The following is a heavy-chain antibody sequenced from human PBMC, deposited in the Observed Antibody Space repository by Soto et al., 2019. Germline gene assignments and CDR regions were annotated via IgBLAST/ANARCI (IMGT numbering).Heavy chain of an antibody. CDR3: AKDYPIGSVAGTSAHFAY. V-gene: IGHV3-23*01. CDR1: GFTFSSYA. J-gene: IGHJ4*01. Sequence: PGGSLRLSCAASGFTFSSYAMSWVRQAPGKGLEWVSAISGSGGSTYYADSVKGRFTISRDNSKNTLYLQMNSLRAEDTAVYYCAKDYPIGSVAGTSAHFAYRGQGTLVTVSS. CDR2: ISGSGGST. D-gene: IGHD6-19*01.